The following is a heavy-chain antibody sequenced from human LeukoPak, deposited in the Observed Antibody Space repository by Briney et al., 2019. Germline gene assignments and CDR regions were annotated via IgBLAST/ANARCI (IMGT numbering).Heavy chain of an antibody. CDR3: AKLPGYYYGMDV. CDR2: ISGSGGST. Sequence: GTLSLTCAVSGGSISSSNWWSWVRQPPGKGLEWVSAISGSGGSTYYADSVKGRFTISRDNSKNTLYLQMNSLRAEDTAVYYCAKLPGYYYGMDVWGQGTTVTVSS. V-gene: IGHV3-23*01. J-gene: IGHJ6*02. CDR1: GGSISSSN.